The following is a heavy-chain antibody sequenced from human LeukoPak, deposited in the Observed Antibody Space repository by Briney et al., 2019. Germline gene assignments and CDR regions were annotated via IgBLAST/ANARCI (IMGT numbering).Heavy chain of an antibody. D-gene: IGHD5-24*01. CDR3: ARASRDGYNQNFDH. CDR2: IYPGGSET. J-gene: IGHJ4*02. Sequence: GESLKISCKGFGYSFSSYWNAWVRQRPGKGLEGMGIIYPGGSETRYDPSFQGQVTISADSSTSTAYLQWSSLRASDTAMYYCARASRDGYNQNFDHWGQGTLVTVSS. V-gene: IGHV5-51*01. CDR1: GYSFSSYW.